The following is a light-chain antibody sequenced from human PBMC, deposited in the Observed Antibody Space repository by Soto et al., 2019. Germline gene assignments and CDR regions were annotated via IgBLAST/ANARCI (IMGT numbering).Light chain of an antibody. J-gene: IGLJ1*01. CDR2: EDS. V-gene: IGLV2-14*01. CDR1: SSDVGGYNY. Sequence: QSALTQPASVSGSPGQSITISCTGTSSDVGGYNYVSWYQQHPGKAPKLKIYEDSNRPSGVSNRFSGSKSGNTASLTISGLQAEDEADYYCSSYTSSSIDYVFGTGTQLTVL. CDR3: SSYTSSSIDYV.